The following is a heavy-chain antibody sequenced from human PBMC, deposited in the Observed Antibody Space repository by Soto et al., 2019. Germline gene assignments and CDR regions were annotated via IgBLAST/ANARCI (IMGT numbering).Heavy chain of an antibody. CDR3: ARDNQYFDWLSYPYYYGMDV. D-gene: IGHD3-9*01. J-gene: IGHJ6*02. CDR1: GFTFSDNP. Sequence: GGSLRLSCAASGFTFSDNPMNWVRLAPGKGLEWVSHIRSDGTTIYYADSVKGRFTISRDNSKNSLYLHMNSLRAEDTAVYYCARDNQYFDWLSYPYYYGMDVWGQGTTVTVSS. V-gene: IGHV3-48*01. CDR2: IRSDGTTI.